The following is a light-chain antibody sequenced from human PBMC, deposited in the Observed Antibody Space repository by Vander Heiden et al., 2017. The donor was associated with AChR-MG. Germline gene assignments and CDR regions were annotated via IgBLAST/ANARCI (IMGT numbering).Light chain of an antibody. J-gene: IGLJ3*02. CDR3: SSYTSSSSLV. CDR1: SGDVGAYNV. Sequence: HSALTQPASVSGSPGPPITISCTGTSGDVGAYNVVWWYQQYPGKAPKLMIYDVSSRPSGVSSRFSGSKSGNTASLAISGLRAEDEADYYCSSYTSSSSLVFGGGTKLTVL. CDR2: DVS. V-gene: IGLV2-14*03.